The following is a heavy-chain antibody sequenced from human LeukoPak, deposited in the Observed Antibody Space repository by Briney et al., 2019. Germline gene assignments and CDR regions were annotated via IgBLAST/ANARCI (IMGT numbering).Heavy chain of an antibody. CDR2: IYTSGST. D-gene: IGHD3-22*01. CDR3: AGYYDSSGPMGYRI. Sequence: SQTLSLTCTVSGGSISSGSYFWSWIRQPAGKGLEWIGRIYTSGSTKYNPSLKSRVTISVDTSRNQFPLKLSSVTAADTAVYYCAGYYDSSGPMGYRIWGQGTMVTVSS. J-gene: IGHJ3*02. V-gene: IGHV4-61*02. CDR1: GGSISSGSYF.